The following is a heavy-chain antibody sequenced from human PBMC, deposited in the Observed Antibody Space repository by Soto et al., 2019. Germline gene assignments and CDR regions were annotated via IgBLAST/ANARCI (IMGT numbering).Heavy chain of an antibody. D-gene: IGHD4-4*01. CDR3: ARVDSNNPNYYYYYGMDV. Sequence: ASVKVSCKASGYTLTSYGISWVRQAPGQGLEWMGWISAYNGNTNYAQKLQGRVTMTTDTSTSTAYMELRSLRSDDTAVYYCARVDSNNPNYYYYYGMDVWGQGTTVTVSS. V-gene: IGHV1-18*01. J-gene: IGHJ6*02. CDR2: ISAYNGNT. CDR1: GYTLTSYG.